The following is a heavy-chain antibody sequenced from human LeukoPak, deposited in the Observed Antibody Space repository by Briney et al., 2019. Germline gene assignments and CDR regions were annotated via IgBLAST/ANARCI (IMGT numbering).Heavy chain of an antibody. J-gene: IGHJ3*02. D-gene: IGHD3-10*01. CDR1: GFTFSDYY. Sequence: PGGSLRLSCVASGFTFSDYYMSWIRQAPGKGLEWVSYISSTGSTKYSADSVTGRFTISRDNAKNSLYLQMNSLRAEDTAVYYCARDVWFGELRDDAFDIWGQGTMVTVSS. V-gene: IGHV3-11*01. CDR2: ISSTGSTK. CDR3: ARDVWFGELRDDAFDI.